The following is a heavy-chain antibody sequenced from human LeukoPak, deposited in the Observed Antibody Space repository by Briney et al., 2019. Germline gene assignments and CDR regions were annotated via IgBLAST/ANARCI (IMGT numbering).Heavy chain of an antibody. V-gene: IGHV1-8*01. J-gene: IGHJ3*02. Sequence: GASVKVSCKASGYTFISYDINWVRQATGQGLEWMGYMNPNSGNTRYAQKFQGRVTMTRNTSISTAYMELSSLRSEDTAVYYCTRVPRTAVGIWGRGTMVTVSS. CDR3: TRVPRTAVGI. D-gene: IGHD6-19*01. CDR2: MNPNSGNT. CDR1: GYTFISYD.